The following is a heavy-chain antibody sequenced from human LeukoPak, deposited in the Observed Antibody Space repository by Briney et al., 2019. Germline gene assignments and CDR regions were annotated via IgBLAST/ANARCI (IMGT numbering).Heavy chain of an antibody. CDR1: GYTLTELS. CDR2: LDPEDGET. CDR3: ATPPYCSSTSCHDY. Sequence: GSVKVSCKVSGYTLTELSMHWVRQAPGKGLEWMGGLDPEDGETNYAQKFQGRVTMTEDTSTDTACMELSSLRSEDTAVYYCATPPYCSSTSCHDYWGQGTLVTVSS. V-gene: IGHV1-24*01. J-gene: IGHJ4*02. D-gene: IGHD2-2*01.